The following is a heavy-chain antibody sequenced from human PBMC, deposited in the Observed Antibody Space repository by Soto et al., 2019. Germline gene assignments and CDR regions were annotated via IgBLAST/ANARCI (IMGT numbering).Heavy chain of an antibody. D-gene: IGHD2-15*01. V-gene: IGHV1-69*04. CDR1: GGTFSSYT. CDR2: IIPILGIA. Sequence: SVKVSCKASGGTFSSYTISWVRQAPGQGLEWMGRIIPILGIANYAQKFQGRVTITADKSTSTAYMELSSLRSEDTAVYYCARERPPEGYCSGGSCYFFHDYYYMDVWGKGTTVTVSS. J-gene: IGHJ6*03. CDR3: ARERPPEGYCSGGSCYFFHDYYYMDV.